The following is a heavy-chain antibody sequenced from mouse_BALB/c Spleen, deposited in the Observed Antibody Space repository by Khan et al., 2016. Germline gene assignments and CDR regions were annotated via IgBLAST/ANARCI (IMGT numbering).Heavy chain of an antibody. CDR1: GYIFTSYW. V-gene: IGHV1S132*01. Sequence: QVQLQQPGAELVRPGASVKLSCKTSGYIFTSYWIHWVKQRSGQGLEWIARIYPGTGSTYYNEKFKGKATLTADKSSSTAYMQISSLKSEDSAVYFWARRDYGSSYWYFEGWGAGTTVTVSS. J-gene: IGHJ1*01. D-gene: IGHD1-1*01. CDR2: IYPGTGST. CDR3: ARRDYGSSYWYFEG.